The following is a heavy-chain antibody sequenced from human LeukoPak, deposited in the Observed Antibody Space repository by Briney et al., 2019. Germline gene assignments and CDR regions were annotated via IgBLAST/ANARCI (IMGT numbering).Heavy chain of an antibody. CDR3: ASQIITDYGAISGAYSYIYV. Sequence: PSETLSLTCIVSGGSISRYSWSWLRQPAGKGLEWIGRIYTSGSTNYNPSLKSRVTISVDKSKNQFSLKLSSVTAADTAVYYFASQIITDYGAISGAYSYIYVWGKGTTVTVSS. CDR2: IYTSGST. D-gene: IGHD4-23*01. V-gene: IGHV4-4*07. J-gene: IGHJ6*03. CDR1: GGSISRYS.